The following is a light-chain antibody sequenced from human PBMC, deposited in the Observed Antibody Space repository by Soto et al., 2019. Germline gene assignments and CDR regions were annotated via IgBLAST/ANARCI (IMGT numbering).Light chain of an antibody. CDR1: SSDVGNYNL. Sequence: QSVLTQPASVSGSPGQSITISCTGTSSDVGNYNLVSWYQQHPGKAPKLMIYEGSKRPSGVSNRFSGSKSGNTASLTISILQAEDKADYYCSSFTNTITRYAFGTGTKVTVL. CDR3: SSFTNTITRYA. V-gene: IGLV2-14*02. J-gene: IGLJ1*01. CDR2: EGS.